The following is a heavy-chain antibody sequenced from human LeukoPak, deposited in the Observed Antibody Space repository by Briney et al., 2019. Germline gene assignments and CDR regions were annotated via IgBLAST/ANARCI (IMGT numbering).Heavy chain of an antibody. D-gene: IGHD3/OR15-3a*01. Sequence: SETLSLTCSVSGGSISSYYWTWIRQPPGKGLEWIGYRYYSGSTTYNPSLKSRVTISVDTSKSQFSLKLISVTAADTAIYYCAGVRGDFGTDWGQGTLVTVSS. CDR3: AGVRGDFGTD. CDR2: RYYSGST. V-gene: IGHV4-59*01. CDR1: GGSISSYY. J-gene: IGHJ1*01.